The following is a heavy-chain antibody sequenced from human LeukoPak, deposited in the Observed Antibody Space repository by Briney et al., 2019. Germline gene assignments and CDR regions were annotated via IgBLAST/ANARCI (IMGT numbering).Heavy chain of an antibody. V-gene: IGHV4-39*07. Sequence: SETLSLTCTVSGGSISSSSYYWGWIRQPPGEGLEWIGSIYYSGSTYYNPSLKSRVTISVDTSKNQFSLKLRSVTAADTAVYYCARSSSSGWGFRFDPWGQGTLVTVSS. J-gene: IGHJ5*02. D-gene: IGHD6-19*01. CDR1: GGSISSSSYY. CDR3: ARSSSSGWGFRFDP. CDR2: IYYSGST.